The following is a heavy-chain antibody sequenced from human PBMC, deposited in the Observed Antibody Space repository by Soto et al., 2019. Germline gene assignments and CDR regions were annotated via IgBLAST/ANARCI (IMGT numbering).Heavy chain of an antibody. CDR2: MSGSGDST. CDR3: AKLSFGVLTPINY. Sequence: PGGSLRLSCAASGFTFSNYAMSWVRQGPGKGLEWVSAMSGSGDSTYYVDSVKGRFTISRDNSKNTLCLQMNSLRAEDTALYYCAKLSFGVLTPINYWGQGTQVTAPQ. D-gene: IGHD3-3*01. J-gene: IGHJ4*02. CDR1: GFTFSNYA. V-gene: IGHV3-23*01.